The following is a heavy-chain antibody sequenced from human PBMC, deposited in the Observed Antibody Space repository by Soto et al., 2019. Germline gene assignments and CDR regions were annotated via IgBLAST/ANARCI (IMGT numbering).Heavy chain of an antibody. Sequence: ASVKVSCKASGYTFTSYFISWVRQAPGQGHERMGWISAYNGNTNYAQKLQGRVTMTTDTSTSTAYMELRSLRSDDTAVYYCASGSGFSYYALWDYYYGMDVWGQRTTVTVSS. D-gene: IGHD1-26*01. CDR2: ISAYNGNT. CDR1: GYTFTSYF. CDR3: ASGSGFSYYALWDYYYGMDV. J-gene: IGHJ6*02. V-gene: IGHV1-18*01.